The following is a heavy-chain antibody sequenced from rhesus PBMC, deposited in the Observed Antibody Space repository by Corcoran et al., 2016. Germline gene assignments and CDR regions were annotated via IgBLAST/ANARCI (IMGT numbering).Heavy chain of an antibody. CDR2: IKSKVNMWTP. V-gene: IGHV3S22*01. Sequence: EVQLVETGGGLVQPGGSLRLSCAASGFTFSDYYIIWVRQASGKGPEWVVFIKSKVNMWTPEYPGSVKGGLTISRDDSKSVASLEMNSLKTEDTAVYYCSKKSPGAGFGLDSWGQGVVVTVSS. CDR3: SKKSPGAGFGLDS. CDR1: GFTFSDYY. J-gene: IGHJ6*01.